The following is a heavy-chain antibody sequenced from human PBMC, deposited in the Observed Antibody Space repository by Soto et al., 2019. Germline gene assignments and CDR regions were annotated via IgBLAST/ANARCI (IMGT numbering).Heavy chain of an antibody. CDR1: GFTFSNYS. Sequence: GGSLRLSCAASGFTFSNYSMHWVRQAPGKGLEWVAVISKDGDKKYYADSVKGRFTISRDNSKNMLYLQMNSLRPEDTAVYYCAREWRVANPGYWGQGTRVTVSP. CDR3: AREWRVANPGY. J-gene: IGHJ4*02. D-gene: IGHD3-3*01. V-gene: IGHV3-30-3*01. CDR2: ISKDGDKK.